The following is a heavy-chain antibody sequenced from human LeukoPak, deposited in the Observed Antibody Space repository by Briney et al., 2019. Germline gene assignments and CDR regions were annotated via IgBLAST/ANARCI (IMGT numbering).Heavy chain of an antibody. CDR2: IFYSGST. D-gene: IGHD4-17*01. CDR1: GGSISSSSYF. CDR3: ARQMNTVTADY. Sequence: PSGTLSLTCTVSGGSISSSSYFWGWIRQPPGKGLEWIGSIFYSGSTYYNPSLNSRVTISIDTSKNQFSLRLSSVPAADTAVYYCARQMNTVTADYWGQGTLVTVSS. J-gene: IGHJ4*02. V-gene: IGHV4-39*01.